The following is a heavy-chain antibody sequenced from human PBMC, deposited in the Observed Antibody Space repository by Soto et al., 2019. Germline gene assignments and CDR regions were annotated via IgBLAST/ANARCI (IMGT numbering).Heavy chain of an antibody. J-gene: IGHJ5*02. Sequence: GGSLRLSCAASGFTVSSNYMSWVRQAPGKGLEWVSVIYSGGSTYYADSVKGRFTISRDNSKNTLYLQMNSLRAEDTAVYYCARGGVLLWFGERPNHSNTTVGDPWGQGTLVTVSS. D-gene: IGHD3-10*01. CDR2: IYSGGST. CDR1: GFTVSSNY. V-gene: IGHV3-66*01. CDR3: ARGGVLLWFGERPNHSNTTVGDP.